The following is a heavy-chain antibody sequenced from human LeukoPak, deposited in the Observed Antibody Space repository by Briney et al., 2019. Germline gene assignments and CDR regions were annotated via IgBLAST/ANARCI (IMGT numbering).Heavy chain of an antibody. CDR2: INPSGTGT. CDR3: ATDHSMANTAWWFDP. V-gene: IGHV1-46*01. J-gene: IGHJ5*02. CDR1: GYTITNNY. Sequence: ASVKVSCKASGYTITNNYMHWVRQAPGQGLEWMGVINPSGTGTSYAQKFQSRITMSRDTSTSTAYMELSSLRSEDTAFYYCATDHSMANTAWWFDPWGQGTLVTVSS. D-gene: IGHD5-24*01.